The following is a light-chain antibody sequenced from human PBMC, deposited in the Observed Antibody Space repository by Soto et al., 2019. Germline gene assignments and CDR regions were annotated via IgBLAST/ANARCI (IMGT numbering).Light chain of an antibody. Sequence: EIVMTQSPATLSVSPGERATLSCRASQSVSSNLAWYQQKPGQAPRLLIYGVSTRATGIPARFSGSGSGTEFTLTISSLQSEDFAVYHCQQYDNWPRTFGQGTKV. CDR1: QSVSSN. CDR3: QQYDNWPRT. CDR2: GVS. J-gene: IGKJ1*01. V-gene: IGKV3-15*01.